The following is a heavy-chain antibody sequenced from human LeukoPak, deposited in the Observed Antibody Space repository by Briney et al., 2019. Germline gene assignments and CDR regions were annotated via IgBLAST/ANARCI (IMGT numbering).Heavy chain of an antibody. Sequence: PSQTLSLTCTVSGGSISSGGYYWSWIPQPPGKGLEWIGYIYHSGSTYYNPSLKSRVTISVDRSKNQFSLKLSSVTAADPAVYYCASSLREIGDWGQGTLVTVSS. CDR3: ASSLREIGD. CDR2: IYHSGST. CDR1: GGSISSGGYY. V-gene: IGHV4-30-2*01. J-gene: IGHJ4*02.